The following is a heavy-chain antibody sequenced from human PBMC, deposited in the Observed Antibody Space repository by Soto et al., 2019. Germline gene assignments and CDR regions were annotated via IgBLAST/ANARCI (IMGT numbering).Heavy chain of an antibody. CDR1: GGSISSGYY. V-gene: IGHV4-38-2*01. D-gene: IGHD3-22*01. CDR3: ARTDSVGYYPY. Sequence: PSETLSLTCAVSGGSISSGYYWAWIRQPPGKGLEWIGSIYHSGTTYYNPSLKSRVTISVDTSMNQFSLKLSSVTAATSALYFFARTDSVGYYPYCGQGILVTVSS. CDR2: IYHSGTT. J-gene: IGHJ4*02.